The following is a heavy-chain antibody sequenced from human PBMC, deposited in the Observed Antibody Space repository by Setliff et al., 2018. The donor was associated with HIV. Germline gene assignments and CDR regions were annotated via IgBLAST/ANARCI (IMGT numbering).Heavy chain of an antibody. Sequence: ASVKVSCKASGYTFTSYSMHWVRQAPGQRLEWMGWINAGNGNTKYSQKFQGRVTITGDTSASTAYMELSSLRSEDTAVYYCARDIGGWSETETEYFQYWGQGTLVTVSS. CDR1: GYTFTSYS. J-gene: IGHJ1*01. V-gene: IGHV1-3*01. D-gene: IGHD6-19*01. CDR2: INAGNGNT. CDR3: ARDIGGWSETETEYFQY.